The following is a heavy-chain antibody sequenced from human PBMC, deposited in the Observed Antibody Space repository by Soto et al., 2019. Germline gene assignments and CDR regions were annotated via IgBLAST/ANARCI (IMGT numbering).Heavy chain of an antibody. D-gene: IGHD3-3*01. CDR2: ISAYDGKT. Sequence: ASVKVSCKTSGYTFNTYGINWVRQAPGQGLELMGWISAYDGKTTYAEKFQGRVTMTTDTSTSTAYMELRSLRSDDTAIYYCARDPHEFWTSYWFDPWGQGTPVTV. CDR1: GYTFNTYG. V-gene: IGHV1-18*01. J-gene: IGHJ5*02. CDR3: ARDPHEFWTSYWFDP.